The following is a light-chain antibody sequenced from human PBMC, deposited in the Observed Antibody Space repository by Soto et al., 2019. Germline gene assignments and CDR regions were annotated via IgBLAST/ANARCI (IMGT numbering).Light chain of an antibody. V-gene: IGKV3-20*01. Sequence: EIVLTQSPGTLSLSAGERATLSCEASQSVYSSHLAWYQQKPGQSPRLLIYGAVSRATGIPARFSGSASGTEFTLSISRVEPEDSAVYYCQQYGFPPWTFGQGTKVEV. CDR1: QSVYSSH. CDR2: GAV. J-gene: IGKJ1*01. CDR3: QQYGFPPWT.